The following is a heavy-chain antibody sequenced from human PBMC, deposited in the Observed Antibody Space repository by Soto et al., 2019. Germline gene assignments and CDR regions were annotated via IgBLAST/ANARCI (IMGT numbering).Heavy chain of an antibody. CDR3: ARVGGYCSSTSCPTRIYYYYYYGMDV. J-gene: IGHJ6*02. V-gene: IGHV1-69*13. CDR1: GGTFSSYA. D-gene: IGHD2-2*03. CDR2: IIPIFGTA. Sequence: SVKVSCKASGGTFSSYAISWVRQAPGQGLEWMGGIIPIFGTANYAQKFQGRVTITADESTSTAYMELSSLRSEDTAVYYCARVGGYCSSTSCPTRIYYYYYYGMDVWGQGTTVTVS.